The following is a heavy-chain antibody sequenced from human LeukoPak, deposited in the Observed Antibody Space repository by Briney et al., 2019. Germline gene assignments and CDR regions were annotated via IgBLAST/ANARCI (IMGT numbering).Heavy chain of an antibody. D-gene: IGHD6-6*01. CDR3: ARGGDIAARPFDY. V-gene: IGHV1-2*02. CDR1: GYTFTGSF. J-gene: IGHJ4*02. CDR2: INPNSGGT. Sequence: ASVKVSCKASGYTFTGSFMHWVRQAPGQGLEWLGWINPNSGGTYFAQKFQGRVTMTRDTSISTAYMELSRLTSDDTAVYYCARGGDIAARPFDYWGQGTLVTVSS.